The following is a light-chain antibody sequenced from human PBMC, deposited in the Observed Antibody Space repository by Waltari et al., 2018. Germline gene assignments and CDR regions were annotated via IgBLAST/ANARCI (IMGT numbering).Light chain of an antibody. Sequence: QSVLTQPPSASGTPGQRVTISCSGISSNIGNNYVFWYQQLPGTAPKLLIYRNDQRPSWVPGRFAGSSSRTSASLAIVGLRSEDEADYHCEAWDNSLGGWVFGEGTKLTVL. CDR2: RND. CDR3: EAWDNSLGGWV. CDR1: SSNIGNNY. V-gene: IGLV1-47*01. J-gene: IGLJ3*02.